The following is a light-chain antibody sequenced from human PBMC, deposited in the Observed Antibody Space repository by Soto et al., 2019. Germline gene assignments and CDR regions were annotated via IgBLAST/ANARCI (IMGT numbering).Light chain of an antibody. J-gene: IGLJ3*02. CDR2: DVS. V-gene: IGLV2-11*01. CDR3: CSYAGSYTLGV. Sequence: QSALTQTRSVSGSPGQSVTLSCTGASSDVGTYNYVSWYQQHPGKAPKLMIYDVSKRPSGVPDRFSGSKSGNTASLTISGLQAEDEADYYCCSYAGSYTLGVFGGGTKLTVL. CDR1: SSDVGTYNY.